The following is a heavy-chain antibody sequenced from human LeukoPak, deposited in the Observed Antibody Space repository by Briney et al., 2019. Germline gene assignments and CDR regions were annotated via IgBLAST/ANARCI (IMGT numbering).Heavy chain of an antibody. CDR1: GYTFTSYY. CDR2: INPSGGST. Sequence: EASVKVSCKASGYTFTSYYMHWVRQAPGQGLERMGIINPSGGSTSYAQKFQGRVTMTRDTSTSTVYMELSSLRSGDTAVYYCARGLHYYGSGSYFASYDYWGQGTLVTVSS. J-gene: IGHJ4*02. V-gene: IGHV1-46*01. D-gene: IGHD3-10*01. CDR3: ARGLHYYGSGSYFASYDY.